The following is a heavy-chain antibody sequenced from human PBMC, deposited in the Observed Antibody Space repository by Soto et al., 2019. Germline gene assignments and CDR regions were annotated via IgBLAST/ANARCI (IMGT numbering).Heavy chain of an antibody. D-gene: IGHD3-10*01. V-gene: IGHV3-23*01. J-gene: IGHJ4*02. Sequence: GSLRLSCAASGFTFSSYSMSWVRQAPGKGLEWVSGFETGGDGGLTYYADSVKGRFTISRDNSKNTVFLQMNSLRDEDTAVYYCAKKVNSGSGSQFFDYWGQGALVTVSS. CDR3: AKKVNSGSGSQFFDY. CDR2: FETGGDGGLT. CDR1: GFTFSSYS.